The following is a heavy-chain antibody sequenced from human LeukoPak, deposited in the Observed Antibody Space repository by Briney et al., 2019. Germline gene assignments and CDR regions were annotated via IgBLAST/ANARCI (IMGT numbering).Heavy chain of an antibody. CDR3: ARHVGRITAADTRWFDP. CDR2: IYPGDSDT. J-gene: IGHJ5*02. V-gene: IGHV5-51*01. CDR1: GYSFTSQW. Sequence: GESLKISCKGSGYSFTSQWIGWVRQMPGKGLEWKGFIYPGDSDTRYSPSFQGQVTISADKSISTAYLQWNSLKASDTAMYYCARHVGRITAADTRWFDPWGQGTLVTVS. D-gene: IGHD6-13*01.